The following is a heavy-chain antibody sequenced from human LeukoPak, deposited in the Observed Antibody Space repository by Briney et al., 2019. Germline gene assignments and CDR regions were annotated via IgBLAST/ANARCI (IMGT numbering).Heavy chain of an antibody. CDR2: IYYSGST. CDR3: ARVKDYSSGWFDY. D-gene: IGHD6-19*01. Sequence: SETLSLTCTVSGGSISSSSYYWGWIRQPPGKGLEWIGSIYYSGSTYYNPSLKSRVTISVDTSKNQFSLKLSSVTAADTAVYYCARVKDYSSGWFDYWGQGTLVTVSS. V-gene: IGHV4-39*07. CDR1: GGSISSSSYY. J-gene: IGHJ4*02.